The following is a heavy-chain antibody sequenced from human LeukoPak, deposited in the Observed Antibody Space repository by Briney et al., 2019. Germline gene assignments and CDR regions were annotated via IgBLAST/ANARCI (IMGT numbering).Heavy chain of an antibody. D-gene: IGHD3-3*01. CDR2: VHLNGAT. CDR1: GGSILSTNW. Sequence: SGTLSLTCAVSGGSILSTNWWSWVRQPPGKGLEWIGEVHLNGATNYNPSVEGRVTMSIDKSKNHLSLEVISVTAADTAMYYCASRSSIWSGYQDTLYYFDSWGQGTLVTVSS. V-gene: IGHV4-4*02. CDR3: ASRSSIWSGYQDTLYYFDS. J-gene: IGHJ4*02.